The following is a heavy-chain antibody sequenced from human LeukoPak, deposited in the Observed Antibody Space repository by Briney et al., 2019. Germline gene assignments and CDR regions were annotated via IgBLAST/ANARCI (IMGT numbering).Heavy chain of an antibody. CDR2: IKQDGSEK. CDR1: GFTFSSYW. Sequence: GGSLRLSCAASGFTFSSYWMSWVRQAPGKGLEWVANIKQDGSEKYYVDSVKGRFTISRDNAKNSLYLQMNSLRAEDTAVYYCARVHYESSGWYYYYYMDVWGKGTTVTVSS. D-gene: IGHD3-22*01. J-gene: IGHJ6*03. V-gene: IGHV3-7*01. CDR3: ARVHYESSGWYYYYYMDV.